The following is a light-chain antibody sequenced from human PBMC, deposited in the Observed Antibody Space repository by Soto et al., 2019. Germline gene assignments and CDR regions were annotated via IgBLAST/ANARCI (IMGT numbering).Light chain of an antibody. V-gene: IGKV3-15*01. CDR2: GAS. CDR3: QQYNTRWT. CDR1: QSVGSN. Sequence: EIVMTQSPATLSVSPGERATLSCRARQSVGSNLAWYQQKPGQAPRLLIYGASTRAAGIPARFSGSGSGTEFTLIISSLQSEDSAAYFCQQYNTRWTFGPGTKVEIK. J-gene: IGKJ1*01.